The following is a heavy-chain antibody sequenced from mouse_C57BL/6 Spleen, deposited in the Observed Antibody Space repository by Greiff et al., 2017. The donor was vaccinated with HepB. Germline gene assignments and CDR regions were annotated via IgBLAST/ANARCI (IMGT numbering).Heavy chain of an antibody. CDR1: DSEVFPIAY. D-gene: IGHD3-2*02. CDR2: ILPSIGRT. CDR3: ARQSDRQLRLRYWYFDV. J-gene: IGHJ1*03. V-gene: IGHV15-2*01. Sequence: QVQLQQSGSELRSPGSSVKLSCKDFDSEVFPIAYMSWVRQKPGHGFEWIGGILPSIGRTIYGEKFEDKATLDADTLSNTAYLELNSLTSEDSAIYYCARQSDRQLRLRYWYFDVWGTGTTVTVSS.